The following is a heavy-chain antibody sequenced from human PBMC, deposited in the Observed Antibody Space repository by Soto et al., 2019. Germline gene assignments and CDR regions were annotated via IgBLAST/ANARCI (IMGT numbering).Heavy chain of an antibody. D-gene: IGHD3-22*01. CDR3: ARVPAYSDHIGYSREYFKD. CDR1: GYTFTSAA. Sequence: ASVKVSCKASGYTFTSAAMHWLRQAAGQRPEWMGLINAVNGNTKCSQKVQGRVTITRDISASTVYMEMSSLISEDTAMYFCARVPAYSDHIGYSREYFKDWGEGTQVTVSS. CDR2: INAVNGNT. J-gene: IGHJ1*01. V-gene: IGHV1-3*01.